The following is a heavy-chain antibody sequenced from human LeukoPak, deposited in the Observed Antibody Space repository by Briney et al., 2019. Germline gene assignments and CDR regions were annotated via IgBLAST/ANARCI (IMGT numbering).Heavy chain of an antibody. D-gene: IGHD6-6*01. V-gene: IGHV1-69*06. Sequence: SAKVSCKASGGTFSSYAISWVRQAPGQGLEWMGGIIPIFGTANYAQKFQGRVTITADKSTSTAYMELSSLRSEDTAVYYCATRVNGGYYFDYWGQGTLVTVSS. CDR2: IIPIFGTA. CDR3: ATRVNGGYYFDY. CDR1: GGTFSSYA. J-gene: IGHJ4*02.